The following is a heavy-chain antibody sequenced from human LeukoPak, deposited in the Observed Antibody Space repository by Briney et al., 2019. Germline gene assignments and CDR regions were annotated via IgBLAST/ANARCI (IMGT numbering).Heavy chain of an antibody. Sequence: GESLKISCKGSGYTFTNYWIGWVRQMPGKGLEWMGIIYPGDSDTRYSPSFQGQVTISADKSTTTAYLQWSSLKASHTALYYCARHFKRPTFLAIFDSWGQGTLVTVSS. CDR1: GYTFTNYW. D-gene: IGHD3-3*02. V-gene: IGHV5-51*01. CDR2: IYPGDSDT. CDR3: ARHFKRPTFLAIFDS. J-gene: IGHJ4*02.